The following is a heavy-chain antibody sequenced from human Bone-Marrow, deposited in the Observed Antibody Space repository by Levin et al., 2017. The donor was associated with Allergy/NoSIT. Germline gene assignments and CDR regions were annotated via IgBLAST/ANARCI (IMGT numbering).Heavy chain of an antibody. CDR3: AKEIPPDFPAFDI. J-gene: IGHJ3*02. CDR1: GFTFDDYA. V-gene: IGHV3-9*01. CDR2: ISWNSGSI. D-gene: IGHD1-14*01. Sequence: GGSLRLSCAASGFTFDDYAMHWVRQAPGKGLEWVSGISWNSGSIGYADSVKGRFTISRDNAKDSLYLQMNSLRAEDTALYYCAKEIPPDFPAFDIWGQGTMVTVSS.